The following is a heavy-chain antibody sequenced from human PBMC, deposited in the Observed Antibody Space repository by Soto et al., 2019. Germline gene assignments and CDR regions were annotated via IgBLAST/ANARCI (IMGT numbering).Heavy chain of an antibody. Sequence: QVQLVQSGAEVKKPGSSVKVSCKASGGTFSSYAISWVRQAPGQGLEWMGGIIPMFGTTNYAQKFQVRVTITADESTSTAYMDLSSMRSEDTAVYYCARVVTVVKSFHYWYFDLWGRVTLGTVSS. CDR2: IIPMFGTT. J-gene: IGHJ2*01. D-gene: IGHD2-15*01. CDR3: ARVVTVVKSFHYWYFDL. CDR1: GGTFSSYA. V-gene: IGHV1-69*12.